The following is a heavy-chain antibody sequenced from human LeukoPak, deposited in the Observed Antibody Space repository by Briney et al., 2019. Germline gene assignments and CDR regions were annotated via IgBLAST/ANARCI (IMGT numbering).Heavy chain of an antibody. CDR2: ISSSSSTI. J-gene: IGHJ3*02. CDR3: AREYSSSSGRAFDI. V-gene: IGHV3-48*02. Sequence: AGGSLRLSCAASGLTLSTYTMNWVRQAPGKGLQWFSYISSSSSTIYYADSVKGRFTISRDNAKNSLYLQMNSLRDEDTAVYYCAREYSSSSGRAFDIWGQGTMVTVSS. D-gene: IGHD6-6*01. CDR1: GLTLSTYT.